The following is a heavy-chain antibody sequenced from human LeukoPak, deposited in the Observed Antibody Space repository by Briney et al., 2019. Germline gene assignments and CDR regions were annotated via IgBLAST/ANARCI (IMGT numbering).Heavy chain of an antibody. J-gene: IGHJ4*02. CDR1: GYTFTSYS. CDR2: INAGIGET. Sequence: ASVKVSCKASGYTFTSYSKYTIHWVRQAPGQRLEWMGWINAGIGETRYSQKSQGRVTFTGDTSANTVYMELNSLISEDTAVYYCARDSDTSDWAWVYWGQGTLVTVSS. V-gene: IGHV1-3*01. CDR3: ARDSDTSDWAWVY. D-gene: IGHD6-19*01.